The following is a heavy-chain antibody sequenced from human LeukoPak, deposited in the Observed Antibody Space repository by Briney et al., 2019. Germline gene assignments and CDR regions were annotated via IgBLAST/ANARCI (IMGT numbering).Heavy chain of an antibody. D-gene: IGHD3-10*01. CDR1: GFTFSSYS. CDR3: ARDPISITVGDY. CDR2: ISSSSSHI. Sequence: GGSLRLSCAASGFTFSSYSMNWVRQAPGKGLEWVSSISSSSSHIYYADSVKGRFTISRDNAKNSLYLQMNSLRAEDTAVYYCARDPISITVGDYWGQGTLATVSS. J-gene: IGHJ4*02. V-gene: IGHV3-21*01.